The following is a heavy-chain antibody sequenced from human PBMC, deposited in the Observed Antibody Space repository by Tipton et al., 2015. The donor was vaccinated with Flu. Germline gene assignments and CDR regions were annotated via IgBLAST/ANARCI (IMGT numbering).Heavy chain of an antibody. J-gene: IGHJ6*02. CDR3: ARGSGSGLEYYYYGMDV. V-gene: IGHV4-59*01. Sequence: GLVKPSETLSLTCAVSGGSISSYFWTWIRQPPGKGLEWIGFIHHSGTTNYNPSLKSRVTISVDTSKNQFSLKLGSVTAADTAVYYCARGSGSGLEYYYYGMDVWGQGTTVTVSS. D-gene: IGHD6-19*01. CDR1: GGSISSYF. CDR2: IHHSGTT.